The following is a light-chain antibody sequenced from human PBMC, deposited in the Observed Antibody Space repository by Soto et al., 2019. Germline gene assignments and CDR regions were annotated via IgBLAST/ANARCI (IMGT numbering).Light chain of an antibody. CDR2: EVT. CDR3: CSYAGSNTWV. CDR1: SSDVGSYKL. J-gene: IGLJ3*02. Sequence: QSALTQPASVSGSPGQSITISCSGTSSDVGSYKLVSWYQQHPGKAPKLMISEVTKRPSGISTRFSGSKSGNTASLTISGLQPEDESEYYCCSYAGSNTWVFGGGTKLTVL. V-gene: IGLV2-23*02.